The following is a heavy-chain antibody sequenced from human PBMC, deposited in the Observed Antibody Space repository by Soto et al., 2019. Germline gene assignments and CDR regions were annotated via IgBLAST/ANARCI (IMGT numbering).Heavy chain of an antibody. CDR2: VSPIFHTT. D-gene: IGHD1-1*01. CDR3: ARDRRGTYYYYGMDV. V-gene: IGHV1-69*01. CDR1: GGTLNSYA. Sequence: QVQLVQSGAEVKKPGSSVKVSCKAAGGTLNSYAINWVRQAPGQGLEWLGGVSPIFHTTNYAQKFQDRLTITADASTSTAYMELSILTSEDTAVYYCARDRRGTYYYYGMDVWGQGTTVIVSS. J-gene: IGHJ6*02.